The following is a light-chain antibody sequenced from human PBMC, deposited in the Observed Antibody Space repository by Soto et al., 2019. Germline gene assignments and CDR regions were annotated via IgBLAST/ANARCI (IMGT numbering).Light chain of an antibody. V-gene: IGKV3-20*01. CDR2: GES. CDR3: QQFSSYPLT. Sequence: EIVLTQSPGTLSWSQGASGTLSCRASESVSSSYLAGNQKNPGKAPRLLIYGESSRATGIPDRFSGGGSGTDFTLTISRLEPEVFAVYYCQQFSSYPLTFGGGTKV. CDR1: ESVSSSY. J-gene: IGKJ4*01.